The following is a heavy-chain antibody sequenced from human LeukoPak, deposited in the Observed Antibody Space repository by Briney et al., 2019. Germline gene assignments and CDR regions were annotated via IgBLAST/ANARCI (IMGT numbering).Heavy chain of an antibody. CDR2: IYYSGST. Sequence: SETLSLTCTVSGGSISSGDYYWSWIRQPPGKGLEWIGYIYYSGSTYYNPSLKSRVTISVDTSKNQFSLKLSSVTAADTAVYYCAREANLGPHRGYWGQGTLVTVSS. CDR1: GGSISSGDYY. V-gene: IGHV4-30-4*01. J-gene: IGHJ4*01. CDR3: AREANLGPHRGY. D-gene: IGHD3-16*01.